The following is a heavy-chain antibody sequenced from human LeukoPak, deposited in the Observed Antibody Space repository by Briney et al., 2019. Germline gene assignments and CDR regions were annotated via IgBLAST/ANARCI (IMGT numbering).Heavy chain of an antibody. D-gene: IGHD4-17*01. CDR1: GFTVSSNY. CDR3: ARDRYGDFGSFDY. V-gene: IGHV3-53*01. CDR2: IYSGGST. Sequence: PGGSLRLSCAASGFTVSSNYMSWVRQAPGKGLEWVSVIYSGGSTYYADSVKGRFTISRDNSKNTLYLQMNSLRAEDTAVYYCARDRYGDFGSFDYWGQGTLVTVSS. J-gene: IGHJ4*02.